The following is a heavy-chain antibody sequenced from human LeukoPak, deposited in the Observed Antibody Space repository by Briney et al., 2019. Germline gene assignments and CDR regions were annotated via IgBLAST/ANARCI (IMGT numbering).Heavy chain of an antibody. D-gene: IGHD2/OR15-2a*01. CDR1: GFTFDDYT. J-gene: IGHJ3*01. CDR3: ARDSGCADGGGTRRGRLVQPTTCALDV. CDR2: ISWDGGST. V-gene: IGHV3-43*01. Sequence: PGGSLRLSCAASGFTFDDYTMHWVRQAPGKGLEWVSLISWDGGSTYYADSVKGRFTISRDNSKNTLYLQINSLRPEDTAVFYCARDSGCADGGGTRRGRLVQPTTCALDVWGQGTMVTVSS.